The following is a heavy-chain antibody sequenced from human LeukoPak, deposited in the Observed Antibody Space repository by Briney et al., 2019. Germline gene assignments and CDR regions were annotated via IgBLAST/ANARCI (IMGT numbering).Heavy chain of an antibody. J-gene: IGHJ4*02. CDR2: IYYSGST. CDR1: GGSISSSSYY. V-gene: IGHV4-39*07. D-gene: IGHD3-22*01. Sequence: SETLSLTCTVSGGSISSSSYYWGWIRQPPGKGLEWIGSIYYSGSTYYNPSLKSRVTISVDRSKNQFSLKLSSVTAADTAVYYCARVQRVYDSSGYLQEYYFDYWGQGTLVTVSS. CDR3: ARVQRVYDSSGYLQEYYFDY.